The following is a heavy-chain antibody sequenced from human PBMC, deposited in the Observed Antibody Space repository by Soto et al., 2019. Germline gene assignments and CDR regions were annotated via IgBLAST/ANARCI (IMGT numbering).Heavy chain of an antibody. J-gene: IGHJ5*02. Sequence: GESLKISCKGSGYSFTSYWIGWVRQMPGKGLEWMGIIYPGDSDTRYSPSFQGQVTISADKSISTAYLQWSSLKASDTAMYYCERGAYCGGDCYSGWFDPWGQGTLVTVSS. V-gene: IGHV5-51*01. D-gene: IGHD2-21*02. CDR3: ERGAYCGGDCYSGWFDP. CDR2: IYPGDSDT. CDR1: GYSFTSYW.